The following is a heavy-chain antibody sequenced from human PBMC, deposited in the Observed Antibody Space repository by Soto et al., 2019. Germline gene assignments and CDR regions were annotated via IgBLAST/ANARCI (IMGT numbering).Heavy chain of an antibody. CDR1: GGSISSGDYY. Sequence: SETLSLTCTVSGGSISSGDYYWSWIRQPPGKGLEWIGYIYYSGSTYYNPSLKSRVTISVDTSKNQFSLKLSSVTAADTAVYYCASGLYYYDSSGYDSFDYWGQGTLVTVSS. D-gene: IGHD3-22*01. J-gene: IGHJ4*02. CDR3: ASGLYYYDSSGYDSFDY. V-gene: IGHV4-30-4*01. CDR2: IYYSGST.